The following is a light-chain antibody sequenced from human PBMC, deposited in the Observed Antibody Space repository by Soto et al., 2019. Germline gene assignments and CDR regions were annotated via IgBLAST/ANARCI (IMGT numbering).Light chain of an antibody. CDR1: SSNIGSHT. Sequence: QSVLTQPPSASGTPGQRVTISCSGGSSNIGSHTVSWYQQLPGAAPTLLIYTNDQRPSGVPDRFSGSKSGTSASLAISGLQSEDEADYYCAAWDDSLNGYVFGPGTKVTVL. CDR2: TND. V-gene: IGLV1-44*01. J-gene: IGLJ1*01. CDR3: AAWDDSLNGYV.